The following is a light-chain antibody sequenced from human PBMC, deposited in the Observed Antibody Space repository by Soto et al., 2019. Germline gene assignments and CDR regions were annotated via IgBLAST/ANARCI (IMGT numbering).Light chain of an antibody. V-gene: IGKV3-20*01. CDR2: GAS. J-gene: IGKJ3*01. Sequence: EIVLTQSPGTLSLSPGERATLSCRASQSVSSSYLAWYQQKPGQAPRLLIYGASSMATGIPDRFRGSGSGTDFTLTISRLEPEDFAVSFCQQYGSSPPLFTFGPGTKVDIK. CDR1: QSVSSSY. CDR3: QQYGSSPPLFT.